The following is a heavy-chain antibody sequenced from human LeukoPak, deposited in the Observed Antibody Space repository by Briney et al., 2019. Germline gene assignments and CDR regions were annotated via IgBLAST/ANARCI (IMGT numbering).Heavy chain of an antibody. CDR3: ARGGGYGSGSYSVDY. Sequence: ASVTVSFTASGYTFTGYYMHWVRQAPGQGLEWMGWINPNSGGTNYAQKFQGRVTMTRDTSISTAYMKLGRLRSDDTAVYYCARGGGYGSGSYSVDYWGQGPWSPSPQ. CDR2: INPNSGGT. J-gene: IGHJ4*02. CDR1: GYTFTGYY. V-gene: IGHV1-2*02. D-gene: IGHD3-10*01.